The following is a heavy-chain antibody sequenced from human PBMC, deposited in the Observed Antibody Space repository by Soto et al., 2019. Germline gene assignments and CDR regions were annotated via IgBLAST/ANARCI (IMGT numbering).Heavy chain of an antibody. CDR1: GGSFSGYY. J-gene: IGHJ4*02. CDR3: ARDKITPLFDY. CDR2: NNHSGST. V-gene: IGHV4-34*01. D-gene: IGHD2-15*01. Sequence: QVQLQQWGAGLLKPSETLSLTCAVYGGSFSGYYWTWIRQPPGTGLEWIGENNHSGSTNYNPSLKSRVTISVDTSKIQFSLKLTSVTAADTAVYYCARDKITPLFDYWGQGTLLTVSS.